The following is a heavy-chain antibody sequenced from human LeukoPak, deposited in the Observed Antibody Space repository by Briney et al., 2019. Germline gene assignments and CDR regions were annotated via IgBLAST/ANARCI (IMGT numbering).Heavy chain of an antibody. Sequence: GASVKVSCKASGYTFTGYYMHWVREAPGRGLEWMGRINPNSGGTNYAQKFQGRVTMTRDTSISTAYMELSRLRSDDTAVYYCARDLSFASGSNWFDSWGQGTLVTVSS. CDR1: GYTFTGYY. D-gene: IGHD3-22*01. CDR2: INPNSGGT. CDR3: ARDLSFASGSNWFDS. V-gene: IGHV1-2*06. J-gene: IGHJ5*01.